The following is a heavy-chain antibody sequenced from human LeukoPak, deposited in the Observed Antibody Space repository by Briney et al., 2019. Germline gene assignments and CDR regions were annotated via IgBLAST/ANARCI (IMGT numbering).Heavy chain of an antibody. CDR3: ASWFSPNNY. CDR1: GFTFSSYG. J-gene: IGHJ4*02. D-gene: IGHD3-10*01. Sequence: GGSLRLSCAASGFTFSSYGMHWVRQAPGKGLEWVALIRFDGTNKFYADSVKGRFTISRDNSKNTLYLQMNSLRAEDTAVYYCASWFSPNNYWGQGTLVTVSS. CDR2: IRFDGTNK. V-gene: IGHV3-30*02.